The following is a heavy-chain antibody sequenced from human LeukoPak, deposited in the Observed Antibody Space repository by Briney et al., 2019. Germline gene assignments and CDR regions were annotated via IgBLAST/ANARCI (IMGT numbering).Heavy chain of an antibody. CDR1: GGSISSSNW. Sequence: SETLSLTCAVSGGSISSSNWWSWVRQPPGKGVGWSGEIYHSGSTNYNPSLKSRVTISVDKSKNQFSLKLSSVTAADTAVYYCARDQRYFDWPNPQGAWFDPWGQGTLVTVSS. D-gene: IGHD3-9*01. V-gene: IGHV4-4*02. CDR2: IYHSGST. J-gene: IGHJ5*02. CDR3: ARDQRYFDWPNPQGAWFDP.